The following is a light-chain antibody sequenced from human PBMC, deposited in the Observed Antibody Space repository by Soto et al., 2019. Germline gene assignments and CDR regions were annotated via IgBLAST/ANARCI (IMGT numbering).Light chain of an antibody. CDR3: AAWDDSLNGLVV. V-gene: IGLV1-44*01. CDR1: SSNIGSNT. CDR2: SNN. Sequence: QSVLTQPPSASGTPGQRVTISCSGSSSNIGSNTVNWYQQLPGTAPELLIYSNNQRPSGVPDRFSGSKSGTSASLAISGLQSEDEADYYCAAWDDSLNGLVVFGGGTQLTVL. J-gene: IGLJ2*01.